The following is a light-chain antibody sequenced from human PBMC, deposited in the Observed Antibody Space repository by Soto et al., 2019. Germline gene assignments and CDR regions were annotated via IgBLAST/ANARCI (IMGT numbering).Light chain of an antibody. CDR2: DAS. Sequence: EIVLTQSPGTLSLSPVERATLSCRASQSVSSGSLAWYQQKPGQAPRLLIYDASSRATGIPDRFSGSGSGTDFTLTISRLEPEDFAVYYCQQYGSSLLTFGGGTKVEIK. J-gene: IGKJ4*01. CDR1: QSVSSGS. CDR3: QQYGSSLLT. V-gene: IGKV3-20*01.